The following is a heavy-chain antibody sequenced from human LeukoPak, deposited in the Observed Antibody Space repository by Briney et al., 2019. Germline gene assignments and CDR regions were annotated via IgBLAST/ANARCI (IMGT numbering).Heavy chain of an antibody. J-gene: IGHJ4*02. CDR1: GGSISSYY. CDR2: IYYSGST. CDR3: ASHDSSGYYDY. V-gene: IGHV4-59*01. D-gene: IGHD3-22*01. Sequence: PSETLSLTCTVSGGSISSYYWSWIRQPPGKGLEWIGYIYYSGSTNYNPSLKSRATISVDTSKNQFSLKLSSVTAADTAVYYCASHDSSGYYDYWGQGTLVTVSS.